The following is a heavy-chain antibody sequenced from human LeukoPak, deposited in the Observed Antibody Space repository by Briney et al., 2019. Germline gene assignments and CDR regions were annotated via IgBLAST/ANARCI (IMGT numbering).Heavy chain of an antibody. D-gene: IGHD3-22*01. V-gene: IGHV3-30*18. CDR2: ISHDGNDK. J-gene: IGHJ6*02. Sequence: GGSLRLSCLASGFTFRRSGLHWVRQAPGKGLEWVAGISHDGNDKYSADFVEGRFTISRDTFNNTLYLQMSSLTTEDTAVYYCAKAQGTLVNFYAYGMDVWGHGTTVTVSS. CDR3: AKAQGTLVNFYAYGMDV. CDR1: GFTFRRSG.